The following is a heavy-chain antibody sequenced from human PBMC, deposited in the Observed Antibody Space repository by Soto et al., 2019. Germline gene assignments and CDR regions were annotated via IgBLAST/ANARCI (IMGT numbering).Heavy chain of an antibody. CDR1: GFSLSTSGVG. CDR3: ARILTGTGGHFDY. J-gene: IGHJ4*02. V-gene: IGHV2-5*02. Sequence: QITLKESGPTLVKPTQTLTLTCSFSGFSLSTSGVGVGGISQPPETALEWLALIFWDDDKRYSPSLKSRLTITQDTSQNQVVLTLTNMDPVDTATYYCARILTGTGGHFDYWGQGALFTVSS. CDR2: IFWDDDK. D-gene: IGHD2-8*02.